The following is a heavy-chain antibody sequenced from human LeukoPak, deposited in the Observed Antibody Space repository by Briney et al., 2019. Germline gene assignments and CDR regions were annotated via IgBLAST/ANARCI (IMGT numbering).Heavy chain of an antibody. CDR2: IYYSGST. CDR1: GGSISSSSYY. J-gene: IGHJ4*02. V-gene: IGHV4-39*07. CDR3: ARERQQLLDY. D-gene: IGHD6-13*01. Sequence: PSETLSLTCTVSGGSISSSSYYWGWIRQPPGKGLEWIGSIYYSGSTYYNPSLKSRVTISVDTSKNQFSLKLSSVTAADTAVYYCARERQQLLDYWGQGTLVTVSS.